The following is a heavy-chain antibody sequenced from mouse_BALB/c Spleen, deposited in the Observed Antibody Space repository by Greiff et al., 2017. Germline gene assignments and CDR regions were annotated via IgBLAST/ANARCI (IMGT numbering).Heavy chain of an antibody. D-gene: IGHD1-1*01. CDR1: GFTFTDYY. Sequence: EVQRVESGGGLVQPGGSLRLSRATSGFTFTDYYMSWVRQPPGKALEWLGFIRNKANGYTTEYSASVKGRFTISRDNSQSILYLQMNTLRAEDSATYYCARAPYYYGSSPYAMDYWGQGTSVTVSS. CDR3: ARAPYYYGSSPYAMDY. V-gene: IGHV7-3*02. J-gene: IGHJ4*01. CDR2: IRNKANGYTT.